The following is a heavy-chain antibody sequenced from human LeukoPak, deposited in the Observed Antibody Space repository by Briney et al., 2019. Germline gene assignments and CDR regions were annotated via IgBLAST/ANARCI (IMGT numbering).Heavy chain of an antibody. J-gene: IGHJ4*02. CDR2: TYYRSKWYN. D-gene: IGHD3-16*02. Sequence: SQTLSLTCAISGDSVSSNSAAWNWIRQSPSRGLEWLGMTYYRSKWYNDYAVSVESRITINLDTSKNQFSLQLRSVTPEDTAVYYCARDVMITFGGVIVSHPGFDYWGQGTLVTVSS. CDR3: ARDVMITFGGVIVSHPGFDY. CDR1: GDSVSSNSAA. V-gene: IGHV6-1*01.